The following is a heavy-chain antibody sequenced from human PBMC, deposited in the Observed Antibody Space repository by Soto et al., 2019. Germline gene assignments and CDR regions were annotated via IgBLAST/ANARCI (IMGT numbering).Heavy chain of an antibody. V-gene: IGHV1-2*02. J-gene: IGHJ4*02. CDR1: GYSLTDYY. CDR2: INPKSGNT. D-gene: IGHD3-3*01. CDR3: ASHSTRYRLEF. Sequence: QVQLVQSGAEGKKPGASVKVSCKASGYSLTDYYMHWVRQAPGQGLEWLGLINPKSGNTGYAQKFQGRVTMTRDTSLSTAYMELSSLRSDDTAVYYCASHSTRYRLEFWGQGTLVTVSS.